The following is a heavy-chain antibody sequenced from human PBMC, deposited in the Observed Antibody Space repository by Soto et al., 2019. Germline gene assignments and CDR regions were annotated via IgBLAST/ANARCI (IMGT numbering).Heavy chain of an antibody. Sequence: QVQLVESGGGVVQPGRSLRLSCAASGFTFSSYAMHWVRQAPGKGLEWVAVISYDGSNKYYADSVKGRFTISRDNSKNTLDLQMNSLRAEDTALYYCARGQWLVRDYFDYWGQGTLVTVSS. CDR2: ISYDGSNK. D-gene: IGHD6-19*01. CDR3: ARGQWLVRDYFDY. CDR1: GFTFSSYA. J-gene: IGHJ4*02. V-gene: IGHV3-30-3*01.